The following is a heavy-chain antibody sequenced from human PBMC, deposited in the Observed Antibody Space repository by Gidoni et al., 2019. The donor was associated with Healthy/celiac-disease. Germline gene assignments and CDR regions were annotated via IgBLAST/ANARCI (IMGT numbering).Heavy chain of an antibody. CDR1: VGTFSSYA. D-gene: IGHD1-1*01. CDR2: IIPIFGTA. J-gene: IGHJ3*02. CDR3: ARDEVTSWVEPYNAFDI. V-gene: IGHV1-69*01. Sequence: QVQLVQSGAEVKKPGSSVKVSCKASVGTFSSYAISWVRQAPGQGLEWMGGIIPIFGTANYAQKFQGRVTITADESTSTAYMELSSLRSEDTAVYYCARDEVTSWVEPYNAFDIWGQGTMVTVSS.